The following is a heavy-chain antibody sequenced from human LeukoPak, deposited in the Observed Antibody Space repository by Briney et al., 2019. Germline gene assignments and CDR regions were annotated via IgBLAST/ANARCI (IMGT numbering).Heavy chain of an antibody. D-gene: IGHD6-19*01. J-gene: IGHJ4*02. Sequence: SETLSLTCTVSGGSISSSNNYWGWVRQPPGKGLECIGSIYYGGTTYYNPSLKSRVTISVDTSKNQFSLKLTSVTAADTAMYYCARHGYSSGWYIDCWGQGTLVTVSS. CDR2: IYYGGTT. V-gene: IGHV4-39*01. CDR3: ARHGYSSGWYIDC. CDR1: GGSISSSNNY.